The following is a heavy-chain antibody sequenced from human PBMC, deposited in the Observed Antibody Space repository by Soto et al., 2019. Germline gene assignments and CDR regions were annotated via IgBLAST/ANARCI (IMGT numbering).Heavy chain of an antibody. CDR1: GASISRYY. J-gene: IGHJ5*02. V-gene: IGHV4-59*01. CDR3: ARDRSTYGGGGTGEVKENWFDP. CDR2: AYYSGDT. Sequence: QVQLRESGPGVVKASETLSLTCSVSGASISRYYWSWIRQSPGKGLEWIGYAYYSGDTGYNPSLKSRVTMAIDTSKNQVSLKLTSVTAADTAVYYCARDRSTYGGGGTGEVKENWFDPCGQGALVTVSS. D-gene: IGHD2-8*01.